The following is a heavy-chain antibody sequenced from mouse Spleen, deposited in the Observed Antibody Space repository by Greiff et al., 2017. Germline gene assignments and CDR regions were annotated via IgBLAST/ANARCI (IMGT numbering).Heavy chain of an antibody. J-gene: IGHJ4*01. CDR2: IYPRSGNT. CDR1: GYTFTSYG. V-gene: IGHV1-81*01. Sequence: VQLQESGAELARPGASVKLSCKASGYTFTSYGISWVKQRTGQGLEWIGEIYPRSGNTYYNEKFKGKATLTADKSSSTAYMELRSLTSEDSAVYFCARLIYDGYPYAMDYWGQGTSVTVSS. D-gene: IGHD2-3*01. CDR3: ARLIYDGYPYAMDY.